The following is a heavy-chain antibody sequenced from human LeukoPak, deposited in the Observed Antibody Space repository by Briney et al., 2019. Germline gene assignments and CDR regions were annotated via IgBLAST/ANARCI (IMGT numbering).Heavy chain of an antibody. CDR1: GFTFSSYG. CDR2: IWYDGSNK. V-gene: IGHV3-33*06. J-gene: IGHJ4*02. D-gene: IGHD1-7*01. CDR3: AKVVSWNYGYPLPYFDY. Sequence: GGSLRLSCAASGFTFSSYGMHWVRQAPGKGLEWVAVIWYDGSNKYYADSVKGRFTISRDNSKNTLYLQMNSLRAEDTAVYYCAKVVSWNYGYPLPYFDYWGQGTLVTVSS.